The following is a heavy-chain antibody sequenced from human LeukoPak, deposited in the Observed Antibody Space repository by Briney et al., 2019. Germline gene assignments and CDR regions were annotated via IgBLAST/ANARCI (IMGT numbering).Heavy chain of an antibody. Sequence: PSETLSLTCTVSGGSISSYYWSWIRQPPGKGLEWIGYIYYSGSTNYNPSLKSRVTISVDTSKNQFSLKLSSVTAADTAVYYCARDHRGSYGYWFDPWGQGTLVTVSS. J-gene: IGHJ5*02. D-gene: IGHD5-18*01. CDR2: IYYSGST. CDR3: ARDHRGSYGYWFDP. V-gene: IGHV4-59*12. CDR1: GGSISSYY.